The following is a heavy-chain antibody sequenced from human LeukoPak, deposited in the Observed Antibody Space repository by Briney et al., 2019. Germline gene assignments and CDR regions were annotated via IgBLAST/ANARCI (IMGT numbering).Heavy chain of an antibody. V-gene: IGHV3-21*01. CDR2: ISSSSSYI. J-gene: IGHJ5*02. CDR3: ARGIPFTYCGGDCYPLNWFDP. D-gene: IGHD2-21*02. Sequence: GGSLRLSCAASGFTFSSYGMSWVRQAPGKGLEWVSSISSSSSYIYYADSVKGRFTISRDNAKNSLYLQMNSLRAEDTAVYYCARGIPFTYCGGDCYPLNWFDPWGQGTLVTVSS. CDR1: GFTFSSYG.